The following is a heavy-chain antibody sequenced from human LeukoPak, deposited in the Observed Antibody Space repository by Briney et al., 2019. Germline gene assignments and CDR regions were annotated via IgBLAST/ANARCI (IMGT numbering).Heavy chain of an antibody. D-gene: IGHD2-15*01. Sequence: GGSLRLSCAASGFTFSSYEMNWVRQAPGKGLEWVSYISSSGGTIYYADSVKGRFTISRDNAKNSLYLQMNSLRAKDTAVYYCARGRWSAHYWGQGTLVTVSS. CDR1: GFTFSSYE. J-gene: IGHJ4*02. CDR2: ISSSGGTI. V-gene: IGHV3-48*03. CDR3: ARGRWSAHY.